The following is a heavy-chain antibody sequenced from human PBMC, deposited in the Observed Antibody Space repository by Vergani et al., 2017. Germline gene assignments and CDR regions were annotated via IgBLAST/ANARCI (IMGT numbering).Heavy chain of an antibody. CDR1: GGSISSYY. D-gene: IGHD5-12*01. Sequence: QVQLQESGPGLVKPSETLSLTCTVSGGSISSYYWSWIRQPPGKGLEWIGYIYYSGSTNYYPSLKSRVTISVDTSKNQFSLKLSSVTAADTAVYYCARRSQSRYETYYYYGMDVWGQGTTVTVSS. V-gene: IGHV4-59*01. CDR2: IYYSGST. J-gene: IGHJ6*02. CDR3: ARRSQSRYETYYYYGMDV.